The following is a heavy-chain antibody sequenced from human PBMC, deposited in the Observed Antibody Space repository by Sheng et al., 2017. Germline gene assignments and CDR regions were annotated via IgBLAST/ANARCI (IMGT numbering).Heavy chain of an antibody. D-gene: IGHD4-17*01. CDR3: ASHGDYYFDY. Sequence: QVQLQESGPGLVKPSGTLSLTCAVSGDSISSSNWWSWVRQPPGKGLEWIGEMYHSGSANYNPSLKSRVTILLDKSKNQFSLKLNSVTAADTAVYYCASHGDYYFDYWGQGTLVTGLL. J-gene: IGHJ4*02. CDR2: MYHSGSA. CDR1: GDSISSSNW. V-gene: IGHV4-4*02.